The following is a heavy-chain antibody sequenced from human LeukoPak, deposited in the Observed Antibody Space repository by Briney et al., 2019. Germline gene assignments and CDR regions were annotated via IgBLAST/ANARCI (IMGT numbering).Heavy chain of an antibody. CDR2: IKSTTDGATT. Sequence: GGSLRLSCAASGFTLSNAWMSWVRQAPGRGLEWVGRIKSTTDGATTDYAAPVKGRFTISRDDSKNTLYLQMNSLKNEDTAVYHCTDFGYWGQGTLVTVSS. V-gene: IGHV3-15*01. J-gene: IGHJ4*02. CDR3: TDFGY. CDR1: GFTLSNAW. D-gene: IGHD3/OR15-3a*01.